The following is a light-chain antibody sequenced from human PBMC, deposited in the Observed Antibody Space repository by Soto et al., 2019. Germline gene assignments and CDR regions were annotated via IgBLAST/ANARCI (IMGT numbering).Light chain of an antibody. CDR1: QSVSNNY. CDR3: QQDGTSPPSWT. Sequence: ETVLTQSPGTLSLSPGERATLFCRASQSVSNNYLAWYQQKPGQAPRLLIYGASSRTTGIPDRFRGSGPGTDFSPTISRLEPEDAAAYYCQQDGTSPPSWTFRQGTKVEIK. V-gene: IGKV3-20*01. J-gene: IGKJ1*01. CDR2: GAS.